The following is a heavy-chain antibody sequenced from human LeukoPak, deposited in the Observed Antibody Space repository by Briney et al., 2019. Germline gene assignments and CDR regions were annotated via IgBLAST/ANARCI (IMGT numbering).Heavy chain of an antibody. CDR3: ARDIGPPPSYLWFGELGHYYYMDV. CDR2: ISSSSSYI. D-gene: IGHD3-10*01. CDR1: GFTFGSYG. V-gene: IGHV3-21*01. Sequence: PGGSLRLSCAASGFTFGSYGMHWVRQAPGKGLEWVSSISSSSSYIYYADSVKGRFTISRDNAKNSLYLQMNSLRAEDTAVYYCARDIGPPPSYLWFGELGHYYYMDVWGKGTTVTVSS. J-gene: IGHJ6*03.